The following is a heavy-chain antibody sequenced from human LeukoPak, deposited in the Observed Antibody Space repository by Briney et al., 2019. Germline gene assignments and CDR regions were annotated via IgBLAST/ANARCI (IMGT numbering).Heavy chain of an antibody. Sequence: PGGSLRLSCAASGFTFSSFWMSWVRQAPGKGLEWVAHIKEDGSMLSYVDSVKGRFTISRDNAKNSAYLQMNSLRAEDTAVYYCARVVTWFDPWGQGSLVTVSS. CDR2: IKEDGSML. V-gene: IGHV3-7*04. CDR3: ARVVTWFDP. CDR1: GFTFSSFW. J-gene: IGHJ5*02.